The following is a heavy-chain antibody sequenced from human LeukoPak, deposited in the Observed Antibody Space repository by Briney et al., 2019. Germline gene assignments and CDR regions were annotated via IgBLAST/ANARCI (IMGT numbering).Heavy chain of an antibody. CDR1: GYTFTNYA. J-gene: IGHJ4*02. CDR2: INAGNGNT. CDR3: ARDSGRDGYNSLDY. Sequence: ASVKVSCKASGYTFTNYAMHWVRQAPGQRLEWMGWINAGNGNTKYSQEFQGRVTITRDTSASTAYMELSSLRSEDMAVYYCARDSGRDGYNSLDYWGQGTLVTVSS. D-gene: IGHD5-24*01. V-gene: IGHV1-3*03.